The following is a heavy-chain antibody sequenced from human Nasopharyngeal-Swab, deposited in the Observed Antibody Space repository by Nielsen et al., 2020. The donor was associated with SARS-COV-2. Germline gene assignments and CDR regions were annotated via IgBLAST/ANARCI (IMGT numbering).Heavy chain of an antibody. Sequence: GGSLRLSCAASGFPLSHYYMTWVRQPPGKGLEWVSNIKQDGSEQFYADSVKGRFTISRDNAKNSLYLQMNSLRAEDTAVYHCARDHHDYYDSIGYSTPPYDYWGQGTLVTVSS. CDR2: IKQDGSEQ. V-gene: IGHV3-7*01. D-gene: IGHD3-22*01. J-gene: IGHJ4*02. CDR1: GFPLSHYY. CDR3: ARDHHDYYDSIGYSTPPYDY.